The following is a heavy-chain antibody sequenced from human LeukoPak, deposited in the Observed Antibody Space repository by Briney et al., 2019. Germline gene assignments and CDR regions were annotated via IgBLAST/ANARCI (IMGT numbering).Heavy chain of an antibody. J-gene: IGHJ4*02. Sequence: ASVTVSCTASGGTFSSYAISWVRQAPGKGLEWMGGFDPEDGETIYAQKFQGRVTMTEDTSTDTAYMELSSLRSEDTAVYYCATDRDYYDSSGYLSWGQGTLVTVSS. D-gene: IGHD3-22*01. CDR3: ATDRDYYDSSGYLS. CDR1: GGTFSSYA. CDR2: FDPEDGET. V-gene: IGHV1-24*01.